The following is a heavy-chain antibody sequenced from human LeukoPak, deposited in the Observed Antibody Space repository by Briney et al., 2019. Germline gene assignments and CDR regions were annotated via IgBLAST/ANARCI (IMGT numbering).Heavy chain of an antibody. CDR1: GYSISSGYF. CDR2: IYYSGST. J-gene: IGHJ5*02. D-gene: IGHD3-10*01. Sequence: ETLSLTCNVSGYSISSGYFWGWIRQPPGKGLEWIGSIYYSGSTYYNPSLKSRVTISVDTSKNQFSLKLSSVTGAETAVYYCARGRGEGRGISMVRGVRAPSYNWFDPWGHGTLVTVSS. V-gene: IGHV4-38-2*02. CDR3: ARGRGEGRGISMVRGVRAPSYNWFDP.